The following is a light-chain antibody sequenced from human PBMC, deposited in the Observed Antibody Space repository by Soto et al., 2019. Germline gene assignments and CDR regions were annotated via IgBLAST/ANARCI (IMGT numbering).Light chain of an antibody. CDR3: QQYNNWPRT. Sequence: EIVLTQSPDTLSVSPGEGSTLSCMAIRSISRYLAWYQHQPGQAPRLLIYCASTRATGIPARFSGSGSGTECTLTISSLLSEDFEVYYCQQYNNWPRTFGQGTKVDIK. CDR2: CAS. V-gene: IGKV3-15*01. CDR1: RSISRY. J-gene: IGKJ1*01.